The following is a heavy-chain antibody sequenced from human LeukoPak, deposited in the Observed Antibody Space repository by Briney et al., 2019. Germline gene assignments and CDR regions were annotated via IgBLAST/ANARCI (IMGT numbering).Heavy chain of an antibody. CDR1: GFTFSSYW. CDR2: IMQDGSEK. V-gene: IGHV3-7*01. CDR3: ARADTTMVDPYIDY. J-gene: IGHJ4*02. D-gene: IGHD5-18*01. Sequence: QPGGSLRLSCAASGFTFSSYWMGWVRQAPGKGLEWVANIMQDGSEKYYVDSVKGRFTISRDNAKNSLYLQMNSLRAEDTAVCYCARADTTMVDPYIDYWGQGTLVTVSS.